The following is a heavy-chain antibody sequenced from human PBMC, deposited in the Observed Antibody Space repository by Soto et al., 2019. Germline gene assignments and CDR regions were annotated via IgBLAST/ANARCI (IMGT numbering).Heavy chain of an antibody. D-gene: IGHD2-15*01. CDR2: IYYSGST. CDR3: AREARDYSLCRY. Sequence: SETLSLTCTVSGCSISSDGYYWSWIRQHPGKGLEWIGYIYYSGSTYYNPSLKSRVTISVDTSKNQFSLKLSSVTAADTAVYYCAREARDYSLCRYWGQGTLVTVSS. V-gene: IGHV4-31*03. CDR1: GCSISSDGYY. J-gene: IGHJ4*02.